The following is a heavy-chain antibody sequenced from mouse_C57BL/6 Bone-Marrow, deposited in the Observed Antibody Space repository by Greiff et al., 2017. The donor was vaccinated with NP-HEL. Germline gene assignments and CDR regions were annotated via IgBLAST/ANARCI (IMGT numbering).Heavy chain of an antibody. J-gene: IGHJ4*01. CDR3: ARRGDYYAMDY. CDR2: ISSGGSYT. Sequence: DVHLVESGGDLVKPGGSLKLSCAASGFTFSSYGMSWVRQTPDKRLEWVATISSGGSYTYYLDSVKGRFTISRDNAKNTLYLQMSSLKSEDTAMYYCARRGDYYAMDYWGQGTSVTVSS. V-gene: IGHV5-6*01. CDR1: GFTFSSYG.